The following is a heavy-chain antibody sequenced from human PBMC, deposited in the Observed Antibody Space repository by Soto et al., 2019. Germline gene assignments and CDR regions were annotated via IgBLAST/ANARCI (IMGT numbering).Heavy chain of an antibody. CDR2: INPNSGGT. CDR3: ARTLAARPYYYYYGMDV. D-gene: IGHD6-6*01. Sequence: QVQLVQSGAEVKKPGASVKVSCKASGYTFTGYYMHWVRQAPGQGLEWMGWINPNSGGTNYAQKCQGRVTMTRDTSISTAYMELSRLRSDDTAVYYCARTLAARPYYYYYGMDVWGQGTTVTVSS. CDR1: GYTFTGYY. J-gene: IGHJ6*02. V-gene: IGHV1-2*02.